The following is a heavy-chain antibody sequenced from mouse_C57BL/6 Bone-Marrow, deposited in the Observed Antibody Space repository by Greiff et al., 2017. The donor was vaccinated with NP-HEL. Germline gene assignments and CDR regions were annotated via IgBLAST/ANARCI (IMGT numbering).Heavy chain of an antibody. D-gene: IGHD2-4*01. CDR2: IYPGSGST. V-gene: IGHV1-55*01. Sequence: VQLQQSGAELVKPGASVKMSCKASGYTFTSYWITWVKQRPGQGLEWIGDIYPGSGSTNYNEKFKSKATLTVDTSSSTAYMQLSSLTSEDSAVYYCARRRGNMISYAMDYWGQGTSVTVSS. CDR1: GYTFTSYW. J-gene: IGHJ4*01. CDR3: ARRRGNMISYAMDY.